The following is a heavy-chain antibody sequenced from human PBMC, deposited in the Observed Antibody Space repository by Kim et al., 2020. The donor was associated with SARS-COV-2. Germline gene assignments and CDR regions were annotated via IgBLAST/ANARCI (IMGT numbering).Heavy chain of an antibody. V-gene: IGHV3-74*01. J-gene: IGHJ4*02. D-gene: IGHD3-10*01. CDR2: INSDGSIT. CDR1: GFTFSKYW. Sequence: GGSLRLSCAASGFTFSKYWMHGVRQAPGKGLVWVSRINSDGSITDYADSVMGRFIISRDNAKNTLYLQMHSLRDEDTAVYYCVRGRYGSGPGWGQGTLLTVSS. CDR3: VRGRYGSGPG.